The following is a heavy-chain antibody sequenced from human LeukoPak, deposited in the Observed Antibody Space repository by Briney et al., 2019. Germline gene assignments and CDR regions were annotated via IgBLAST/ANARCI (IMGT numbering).Heavy chain of an antibody. CDR1: GFTLTSSV. CDR3: AADSLYYFNY. CDR2: IVVGSGNT. V-gene: IGHV1-58*01. Sequence: GTSVKVSCKATGFTLTSSVVQWVRQARGQRLEWIGWIVVGSGNTNYAQKFQERVTITRDMSTSTAYMELSGLRAADTAVYYCAADSLYYFNYWGQGTLVTVSS. J-gene: IGHJ4*02.